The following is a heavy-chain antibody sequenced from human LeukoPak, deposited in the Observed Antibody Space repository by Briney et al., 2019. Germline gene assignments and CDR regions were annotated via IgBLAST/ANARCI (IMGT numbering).Heavy chain of an antibody. CDR1: GFTFSDYY. V-gene: IGHV3-11*01. CDR2: ISSSGSTI. CDR3: AKDQSSSWYDFDY. J-gene: IGHJ4*02. D-gene: IGHD6-13*01. Sequence: GGSLRLSCAASGFTFSDYYMSWIRQAPGKGLEWVSYISSSGSTIYYADSVKGRFTISRDNSKNTLYLQMNSLRAEDTAVYYCAKDQSSSWYDFDYWGQGTLVTVSS.